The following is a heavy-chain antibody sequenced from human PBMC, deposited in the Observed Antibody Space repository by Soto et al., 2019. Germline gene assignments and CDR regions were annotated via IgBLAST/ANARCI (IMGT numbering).Heavy chain of an antibody. D-gene: IGHD3-22*01. V-gene: IGHV3-23*01. CDR1: GFTFNTYA. CDR3: AKIYSSSAYFPEY. J-gene: IGHJ4*02. CDR2: ISAGGSST. Sequence: GGSLRLSCATSGFTFNTYAMTWVRQGPGRGLEWVSAISAGGSSTYYPDPVKGRFTISRDNSKNTLYLQLSSLRVEDTATYYCAKIYSSSAYFPEYWGQGALVTVSS.